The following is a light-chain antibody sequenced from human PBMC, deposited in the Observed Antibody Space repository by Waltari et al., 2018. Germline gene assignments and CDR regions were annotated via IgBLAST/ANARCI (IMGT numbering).Light chain of an antibody. J-gene: IGKJ5*01. Sequence: EIVLTQSPGTLSRSPGDSATLSCRASQSVTSRGLAWYQQIPGQAPRLLIYRASSRATGIPDRFSGSGSGADFTLTISRLEPEDFAVYYCLQCGSSLITFGQGTRLEI. CDR1: QSVTSRG. CDR3: LQCGSSLIT. V-gene: IGKV3-20*01. CDR2: RAS.